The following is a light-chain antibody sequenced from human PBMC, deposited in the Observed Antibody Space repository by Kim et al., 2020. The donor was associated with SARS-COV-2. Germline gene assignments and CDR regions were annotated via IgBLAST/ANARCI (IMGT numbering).Light chain of an antibody. Sequence: QSVLTQPPSASGTPGQRVTISCSGSSSNIGDNTVNWYQQLPGTAPKVLIYSNNQRPSGVPDRISGSKSGTSASLAISGLQSEDEADYYCAAWDDRLKGVVFGGGTQLTVL. CDR2: SNN. V-gene: IGLV1-44*01. CDR1: SSNIGDNT. CDR3: AAWDDRLKGVV. J-gene: IGLJ2*01.